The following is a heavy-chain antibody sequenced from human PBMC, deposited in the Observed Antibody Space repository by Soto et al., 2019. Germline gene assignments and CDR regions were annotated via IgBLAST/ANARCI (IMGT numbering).Heavy chain of an antibody. CDR2: ISFSGNSP. J-gene: IGHJ4*02. CDR1: GFMFSDFA. Sequence: EVQLLESGGDLVQPGGSLRLSCAASGFMFSDFAMTWVRQVPGKGLEWVSSISFSGNSPYYADAVKGRFGIARDNSKNPLYLQMHCLRADDTSIYYCAKRWCSGGDGGPFYFDYWGQGTQVTVSS. D-gene: IGHD2-21*01. V-gene: IGHV3-23*01. CDR3: AKRWCSGGDGGPFYFDY.